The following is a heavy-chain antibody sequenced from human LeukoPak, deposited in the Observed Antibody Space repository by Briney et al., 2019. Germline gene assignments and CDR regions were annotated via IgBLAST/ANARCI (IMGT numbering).Heavy chain of an antibody. D-gene: IGHD2-15*01. V-gene: IGHV4-61*02. CDR1: GGSISSGSYY. Sequence: PSQTLSLTCTVSGGSISSGSYYWSWIRQPAGKGLEWIGRIYTSGSTNYNPSLKSRVTISVDTSKDQFSLKLSSVTAADTAVYYCARDQYCSGGSCYYWFDPWGQGTLVTASS. J-gene: IGHJ5*02. CDR3: ARDQYCSGGSCYYWFDP. CDR2: IYTSGST.